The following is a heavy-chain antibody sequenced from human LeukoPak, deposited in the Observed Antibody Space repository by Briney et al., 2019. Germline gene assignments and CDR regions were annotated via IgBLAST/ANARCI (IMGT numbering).Heavy chain of an antibody. CDR3: ATVLSSGWYVDY. V-gene: IGHV1-24*01. CDR1: GYTLTELS. D-gene: IGHD6-19*01. Sequence: ASVKVSCKVSGYTLTELSMDWVRQAPGKGLEWMGGFDPEDGETIYAQKFQGRVTMTEDTSTDTAYMELSSLRSEDTAVYYCATVLSSGWYVDYWGQGTLVTVSS. J-gene: IGHJ4*02. CDR2: FDPEDGET.